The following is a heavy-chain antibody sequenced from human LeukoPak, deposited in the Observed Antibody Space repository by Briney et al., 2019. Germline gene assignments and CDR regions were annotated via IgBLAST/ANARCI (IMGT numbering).Heavy chain of an antibody. V-gene: IGHV2-5*02. D-gene: IGHD6-13*01. CDR2: IYWDDDK. Sequence: SGPTLVKPTQTLTLTCTFSGFSLSTSGVGVGWIRQPPGQALEWLTVIYWDDDKRYNPSLKSRLTVTKDVSKSQVVLTLTNVDPVDTATYFCAHKLNGYNSNWYRGYLDYWGERTLVTVSS. CDR3: AHKLNGYNSNWYRGYLDY. CDR1: GFSLSTSGVG. J-gene: IGHJ4*02.